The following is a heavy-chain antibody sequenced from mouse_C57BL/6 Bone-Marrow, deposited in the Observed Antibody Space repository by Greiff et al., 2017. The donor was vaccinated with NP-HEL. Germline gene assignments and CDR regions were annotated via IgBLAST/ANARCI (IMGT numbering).Heavy chain of an antibody. CDR3: ASELVITRGFAY. Sequence: EVNLVESGAELVKPGASVKLSCTASGFNIKDYYMHWVKQRTEQGLEWIGRIDPEDGETKYAPKFQGKATITADTSSNTAYLQLSSLTSEDTAVYYCASELVITRGFAYWGQGTLVTVSA. D-gene: IGHD1-1*01. V-gene: IGHV14-2*01. CDR1: GFNIKDYY. CDR2: IDPEDGET. J-gene: IGHJ3*01.